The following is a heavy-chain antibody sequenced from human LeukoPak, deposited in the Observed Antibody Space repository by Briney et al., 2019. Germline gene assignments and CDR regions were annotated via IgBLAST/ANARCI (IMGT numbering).Heavy chain of an antibody. D-gene: IGHD6-13*01. V-gene: IGHV4-38-2*02. CDR2: IYYSGST. Sequence: SETLSLTCTVSDYSISSGHYWGWIRQPPGKGLEWIGSIYYSGSTYYNPSLKSRVTISVDTSKNQFSLKLSSVTAADTAVYYCARWTRPIAAAGPGGFDYWGQGTLVTVSS. CDR3: ARWTRPIAAAGPGGFDY. CDR1: DYSISSGHY. J-gene: IGHJ4*02.